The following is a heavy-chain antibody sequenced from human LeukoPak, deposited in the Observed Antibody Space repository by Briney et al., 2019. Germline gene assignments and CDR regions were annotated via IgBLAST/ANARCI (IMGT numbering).Heavy chain of an antibody. CDR2: ISSNGGST. CDR3: ARGPSGYHNT. V-gene: IGHV3-64*01. Sequence: GGSLRLSCAASGFTFSSYAMHWVRQAPGKGLEYVSAISSNGGSTYYANSVKGRFTISRDNSKNTLYLQMGSLRAEDMAVYYCARGPSGYHNTGGQGTLVTVSS. J-gene: IGHJ4*02. CDR1: GFTFSSYA. D-gene: IGHD5-12*01.